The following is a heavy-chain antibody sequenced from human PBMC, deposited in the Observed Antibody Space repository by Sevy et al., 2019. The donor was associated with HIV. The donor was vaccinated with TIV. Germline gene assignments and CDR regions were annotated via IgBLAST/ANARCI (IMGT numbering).Heavy chain of an antibody. CDR1: GFTFNIYS. D-gene: IGHD2-21*02. Sequence: GGSLRLSCAASGFTFNIYSMNWVRQAPGKGLEWVSSINGSSSYIFYADSVKGRFTISRDKAKNSLYLQMHSLRTKSTAVYYFARRSRDPRTDCVDYWGQGTLVTVSS. CDR2: INGSSSYI. V-gene: IGHV3-21*06. J-gene: IGHJ4*02. CDR3: ARRSRDPRTDCVDY.